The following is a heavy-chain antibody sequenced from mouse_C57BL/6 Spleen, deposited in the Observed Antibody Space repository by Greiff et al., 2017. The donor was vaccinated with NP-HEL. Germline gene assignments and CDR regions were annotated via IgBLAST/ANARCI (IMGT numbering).Heavy chain of an antibody. V-gene: IGHV1-26*01. CDR1: GYTFTDYY. Sequence: VQLQQSGPELVKPGASVKISCKASGYTFTDYYMNWVKQSPGKSLEWIGDINPNNGGTSYNQKFKGKATLTVDKSSSTAYMELRSLTSEDSAVYYCTPWFAYWGQGTLVTVSA. CDR3: TPWFAY. CDR2: INPNNGGT. J-gene: IGHJ3*01.